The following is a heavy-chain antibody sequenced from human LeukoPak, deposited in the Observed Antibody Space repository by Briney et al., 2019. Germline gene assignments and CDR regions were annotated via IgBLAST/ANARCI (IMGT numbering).Heavy chain of an antibody. V-gene: IGHV3-30-3*02. CDR3: AKDPYYDILTGMGYFDL. J-gene: IGHJ2*01. CDR2: ISYDGSNK. D-gene: IGHD3-9*01. Sequence: PGGSLRLSCAASGFTFSSYAMHWVRQAPGKGLEWVAVISYDGSNKYYADSVKGRFTISRDNSKNTLYLQMNSLRAEDTAVYYCAKDPYYDILTGMGYFDLWGRGTLVTVSS. CDR1: GFTFSSYA.